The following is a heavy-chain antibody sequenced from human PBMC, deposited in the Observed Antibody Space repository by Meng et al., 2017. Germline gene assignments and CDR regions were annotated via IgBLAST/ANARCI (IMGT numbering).Heavy chain of an antibody. Sequence: SETLSLTCTVSGGSISSGSYYWSWIRQPAGKGLEWIGRIYTSGSTNYNPSLKSRVTISVDTSKNQFSLKLSSVTAADTAVYYCARREYYYDSSGYYYSGRVGAFDIWGQGTTVTVSS. V-gene: IGHV4-61*02. CDR2: IYTSGST. J-gene: IGHJ3*02. CDR1: GGSISSGSYY. D-gene: IGHD3-22*01. CDR3: ARREYYYDSSGYYYSGRVGAFDI.